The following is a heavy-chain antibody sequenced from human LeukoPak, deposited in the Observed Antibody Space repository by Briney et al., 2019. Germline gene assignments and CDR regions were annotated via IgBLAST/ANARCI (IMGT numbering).Heavy chain of an antibody. Sequence: GGSLRLSCAASGFTFSSYAMHWVGQAPEKGLEYVSAISSNGGSTYYANSVKGRFTISRDNAKNSLYLQMNSLRAEDTAVYYCARIYYYDSSGYYPPDYWGQGTLVTVSS. D-gene: IGHD3-22*01. J-gene: IGHJ4*02. CDR2: ISSNGGST. V-gene: IGHV3-64*01. CDR1: GFTFSSYA. CDR3: ARIYYYDSSGYYPPDY.